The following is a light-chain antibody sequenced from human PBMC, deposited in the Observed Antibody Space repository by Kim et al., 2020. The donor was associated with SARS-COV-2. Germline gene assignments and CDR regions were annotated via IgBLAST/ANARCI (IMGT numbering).Light chain of an antibody. CDR3: QVWDSSSDHPGYV. CDR1: NIGSKS. CDR2: YDS. V-gene: IGLV3-21*04. Sequence: GKTARITCGGKNIGSKSVHWYQRKPGQAPVLVIYYDSDRPSGIPERFSGSNSGNTATLTISRVEAGDEADYYCQVWDSSSDHPGYVFGTGTKVTVL. J-gene: IGLJ1*01.